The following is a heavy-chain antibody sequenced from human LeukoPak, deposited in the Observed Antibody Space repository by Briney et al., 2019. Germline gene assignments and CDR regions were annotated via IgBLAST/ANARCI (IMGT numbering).Heavy chain of an antibody. CDR3: ARRTFPLYFDY. Sequence: SETLSLTCTVSGGSISSSPYYWDWIRQPPGKGLEWIGSFSYSGSTYYNPSLKSRVTISVDTSKNQFSLRLSSVTAADTAMFYCARRTFPLYFDYWGQGPWSPSPQ. V-gene: IGHV4-39*01. J-gene: IGHJ4*02. CDR1: GGSISSSPYY. CDR2: FSYSGST. D-gene: IGHD2/OR15-2a*01.